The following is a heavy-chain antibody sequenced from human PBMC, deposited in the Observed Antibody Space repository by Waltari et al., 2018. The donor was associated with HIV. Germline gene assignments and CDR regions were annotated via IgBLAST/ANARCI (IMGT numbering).Heavy chain of an antibody. CDR3: ARANRNTYALDV. CDR2: INTDGSVT. D-gene: IGHD3-16*01. J-gene: IGHJ6*02. V-gene: IGHV3-74*03. Sequence: EVQLVESGGGLVQPGGSLRLSCAASGLTFSSDWMYWVREAPGKGPVWVSRINTDGSVTTYADSVKGRFTISRDNAKNTLYLQMNSLKVEDTAIYYCARANRNTYALDVWGQGTTVTVSS. CDR1: GLTFSSDW.